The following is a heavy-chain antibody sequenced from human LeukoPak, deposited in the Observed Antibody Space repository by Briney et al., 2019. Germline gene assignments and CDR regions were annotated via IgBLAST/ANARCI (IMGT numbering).Heavy chain of an antibody. CDR3: AKGERDIVVVPAAADY. CDR1: GFTFSSYA. V-gene: IGHV3-30-3*01. D-gene: IGHD2-2*01. J-gene: IGHJ4*02. Sequence: GGSLRLSCAASGFTFSSYAMHWVRQAPGKGLEWVAVISYDGSNKYYADSVKGRFTISRDNSKNTLYLQMNSLRAEDTAVYYCAKGERDIVVVPAAADYWGQGTLVTVSS. CDR2: ISYDGSNK.